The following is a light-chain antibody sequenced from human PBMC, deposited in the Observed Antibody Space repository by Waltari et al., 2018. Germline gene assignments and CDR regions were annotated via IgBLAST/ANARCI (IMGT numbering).Light chain of an antibody. CDR2: GAS. CDR1: HGISSK. Sequence: EVVMTQSPATLSVSPGERATLSCRASHGISSKLAWYQQKPGQAPRLLISGASTRAPGIPARFSGSASGTEFTLTISSLQSEDSAVYYCRQYNTWPPTFGPGTTVDIK. J-gene: IGKJ3*01. V-gene: IGKV3-15*01. CDR3: RQYNTWPPT.